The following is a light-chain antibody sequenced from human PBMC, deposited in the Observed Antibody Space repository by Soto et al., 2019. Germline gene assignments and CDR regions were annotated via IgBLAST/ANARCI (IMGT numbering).Light chain of an antibody. CDR1: QSVSTN. J-gene: IGKJ1*01. CDR2: GAS. V-gene: IGKV3-15*01. Sequence: EIVMTQSPATLSVSPGERATLSCRASQSVSTNLVWYQQKPGQAPRLLIYGASTRATGVPGRFSGTGSGTEFTLTISSLQSEESAFYYCQQYNHWWTFGQGTKVEI. CDR3: QQYNHWWT.